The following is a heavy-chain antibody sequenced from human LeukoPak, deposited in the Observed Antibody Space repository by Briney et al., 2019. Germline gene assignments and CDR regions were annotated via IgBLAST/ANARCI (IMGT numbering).Heavy chain of an antibody. Sequence: SETLSLTCTVSGGSVSSGSYYWSWIRQPPGKGLEWIGYIYYSGSTNYNPSLKSRVTISVDTSKNQFSLKLSSVTAADTAVYYCARGVWDNPLDYWGQGTLVTVSS. CDR2: IYYSGST. V-gene: IGHV4-61*01. J-gene: IGHJ4*02. D-gene: IGHD3-16*01. CDR1: GGSVSSGSYY. CDR3: ARGVWDNPLDY.